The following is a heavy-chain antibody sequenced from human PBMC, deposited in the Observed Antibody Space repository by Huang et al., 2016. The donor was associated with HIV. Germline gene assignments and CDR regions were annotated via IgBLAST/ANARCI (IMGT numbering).Heavy chain of an antibody. J-gene: IGHJ4*02. Sequence: QVQLVQSGAEVKKPGASVKVSCKSSGYSFTTYALHWVRQAPGHRLEWMGLINPGNGNTNYSPKFQGRVSITRDTSASTVYMEVSSLTFEDTAVYYCAREFVIFGAPLWPAYWGQGTLISVSS. D-gene: IGHD2-21*01. CDR1: GYSFTTYA. V-gene: IGHV1-3*01. CDR3: AREFVIFGAPLWPAY. CDR2: INPGNGNT.